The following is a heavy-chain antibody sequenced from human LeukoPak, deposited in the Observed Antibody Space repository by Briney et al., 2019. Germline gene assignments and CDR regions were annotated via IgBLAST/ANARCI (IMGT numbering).Heavy chain of an antibody. CDR3: ARVSSGGSGIDFDY. Sequence: GGSLRLSCAASGFTFSSYGMHWVRQAPGKGLEWVAVIWYDGSNKYYADSVKGRFTISRDNSKNTLYLQMNSLRAEDTAVYYCARVSSGGSGIDFDYWGQGTLVTVSS. CDR2: IWYDGSNK. V-gene: IGHV3-33*01. CDR1: GFTFSSYG. J-gene: IGHJ4*02. D-gene: IGHD3-10*01.